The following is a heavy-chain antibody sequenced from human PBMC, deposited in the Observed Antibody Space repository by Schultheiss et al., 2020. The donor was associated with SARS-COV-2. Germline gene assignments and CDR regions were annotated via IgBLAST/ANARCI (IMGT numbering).Heavy chain of an antibody. CDR3: TTDLRWEQLTRPDY. J-gene: IGHJ4*02. V-gene: IGHV3-33*08. CDR1: GFTFSSYS. CDR2: IWYDGSNK. Sequence: GGSLRLSCAASGFTFSSYSMNWVRQAPGKGLEWVAVIWYDGSNKYYADSVKGRFTISRDNSRNTLYLQTNSLRAEDTAVYYCTTDLRWEQLTRPDYWGQGTRVTVSS. D-gene: IGHD1-26*01.